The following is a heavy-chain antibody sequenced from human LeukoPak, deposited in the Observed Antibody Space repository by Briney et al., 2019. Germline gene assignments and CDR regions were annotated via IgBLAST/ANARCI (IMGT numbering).Heavy chain of an antibody. J-gene: IGHJ4*02. CDR3: ARDRVGATDYFDY. V-gene: IGHV3-30-3*01. CDR1: GFTFSSYA. CDR2: ISYDGSNK. D-gene: IGHD1-26*01. Sequence: SGGSLRLSCAASGFTFSSYAMHWVRQAPGKGLEWVAVISYDGSNKYYADSVKGRSTISRDNSKNTLYLQMNSLRAEDTAVYYCARDRVGATDYFDYWGQGTLVTVSS.